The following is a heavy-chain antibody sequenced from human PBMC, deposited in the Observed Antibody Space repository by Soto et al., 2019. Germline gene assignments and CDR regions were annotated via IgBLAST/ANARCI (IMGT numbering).Heavy chain of an antibody. CDR2: IYYSGST. CDR3: ARGGTLWNPGY. Sequence: QLQLQESGPGLVKPSETLSLTCTVSGGSISSSSYYWGWIRQPPGKGLEWIGSIYYSGSTYYNPSPKSRATISGGRAKDQVSLKLSSVTAADTAVYYCARGGTLWNPGYWGQGALVTVSS. CDR1: GGSISSSSYY. V-gene: IGHV4-39*01. J-gene: IGHJ4*02. D-gene: IGHD1-1*01.